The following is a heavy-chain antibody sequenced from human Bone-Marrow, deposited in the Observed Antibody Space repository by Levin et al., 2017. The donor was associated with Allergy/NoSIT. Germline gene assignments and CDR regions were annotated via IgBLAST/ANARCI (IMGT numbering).Heavy chain of an antibody. Sequence: PSETLSLTCAVSSYSISSAYYWGWIRQPPGKGLEWIGSIYHSGSTYYNPSLKSRVTISLDTSKNQFSLQLSSVTAADTAVYYCASLPRPGVVAPGTYYGLGVWGQGTTVTVSS. CDR1: SYSISSAYY. CDR2: IYHSGST. V-gene: IGHV4-38-2*01. J-gene: IGHJ6*02. D-gene: IGHD2-15*01. CDR3: ASLPRPGVVAPGTYYGLGV.